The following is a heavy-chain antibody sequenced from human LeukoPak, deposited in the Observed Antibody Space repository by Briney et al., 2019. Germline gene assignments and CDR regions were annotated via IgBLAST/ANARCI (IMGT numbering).Heavy chain of an antibody. CDR2: IFSGGNT. Sequence: GGSLRLTCAASGFTVSSNYMNWVRQAPGKGLEWVSVIFSGGNTYYADSVKGRFTISRDNSKNTVYLQMNSLRADDTAVYYCARGDWGSTYGYTIWGQGTLVTVSS. J-gene: IGHJ4*02. CDR1: GFTVSSNY. D-gene: IGHD5-18*01. CDR3: ARGDWGSTYGYTI. V-gene: IGHV3-53*01.